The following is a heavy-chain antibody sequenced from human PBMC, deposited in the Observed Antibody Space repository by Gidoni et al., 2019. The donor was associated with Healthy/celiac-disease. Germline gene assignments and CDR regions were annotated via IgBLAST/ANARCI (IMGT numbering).Heavy chain of an antibody. D-gene: IGHD6-19*01. V-gene: IGHV4-34*01. CDR2: INHSGST. Sequence: QVQLQQWGPGLLTPSETLSLTCAVYVGSFSGSYWSWIRQPPGKGLEWIGEINHSGSTNYNPSLKSRVTISVDTSKNQFSLKLSSVTAADTAVYYCARARIAVAGRRYYFDYWGQGTLVTVSS. CDR1: VGSFSGSY. J-gene: IGHJ4*02. CDR3: ARARIAVAGRRYYFDY.